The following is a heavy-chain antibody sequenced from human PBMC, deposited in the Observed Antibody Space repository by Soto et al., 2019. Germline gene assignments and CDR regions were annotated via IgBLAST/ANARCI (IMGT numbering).Heavy chain of an antibody. CDR3: AREERLSRSPSQPYYYYMDV. Sequence: GGSLRLSCAASGFTFSSYGMHWVRQAPGKGLEWVAVIWYDGSNKYYADSVKGRFTISRDNSKNTLYLQMNSLRAEDTAVYYCAREERLSRSPSQPYYYYMDVWGKGTTVTVSS. CDR1: GFTFSSYG. D-gene: IGHD2-8*01. CDR2: IWYDGSNK. J-gene: IGHJ6*03. V-gene: IGHV3-33*01.